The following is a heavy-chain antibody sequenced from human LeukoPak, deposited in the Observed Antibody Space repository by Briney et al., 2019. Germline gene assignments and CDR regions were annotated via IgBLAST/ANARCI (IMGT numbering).Heavy chain of an antibody. V-gene: IGHV4-31*03. CDR1: GGSISSGGYY. Sequence: SETLSLTCTVSGGSISSGGYYWSWIRQHPGKGLEWIGYIYYSGSTYYNPSLKSRVTISVDTSKNQFSLKLSSVTAADTAVYYCARDRENYYGSGSYFDYWGQGTLVTVSS. CDR2: IYYSGST. CDR3: ARDRENYYGSGSYFDY. D-gene: IGHD3-10*01. J-gene: IGHJ4*02.